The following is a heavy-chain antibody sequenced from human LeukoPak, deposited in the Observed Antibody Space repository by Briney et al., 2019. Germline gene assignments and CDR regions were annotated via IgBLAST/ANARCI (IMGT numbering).Heavy chain of an antibody. CDR2: IIPIFGTA. J-gene: IGHJ4*02. CDR1: GGTFSSYA. CDR3: ARPSYPNYDFWSGYPFDY. Sequence: SVKVSCKASGGTFSSYAISWVRQAPGQGLEWMGGIIPIFGTANYAQKFQGRVTITADESTSTAYMELSSLRSEDTAVYYCARPSYPNYDFWSGYPFDYWGQGTLVTVSS. V-gene: IGHV1-69*13. D-gene: IGHD3-3*01.